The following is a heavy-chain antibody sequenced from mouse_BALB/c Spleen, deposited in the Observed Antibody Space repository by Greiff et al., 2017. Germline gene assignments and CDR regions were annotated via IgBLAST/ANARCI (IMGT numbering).Heavy chain of an antibody. V-gene: IGHV1S81*02. J-gene: IGHJ3*01. Sequence: QVQLKESGAELVKPGASVKLSCKASGYTFTSYYMYWVKQRPGQGLEWIGEINPSNGGTNFNEKFKSKATLTVDKSSSTAYMQLSSLTSEDSAVYYCTRRWYAPFAYWGQGTLVTVSA. CDR2: INPSNGGT. CDR3: TRRWYAPFAY. CDR1: GYTFTSYY. D-gene: IGHD2-1*01.